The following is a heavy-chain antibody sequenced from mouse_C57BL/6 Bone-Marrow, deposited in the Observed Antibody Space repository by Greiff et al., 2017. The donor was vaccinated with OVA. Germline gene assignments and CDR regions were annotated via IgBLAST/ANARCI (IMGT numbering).Heavy chain of an antibody. CDR1: GYSITSGYY. V-gene: IGHV3-6*01. J-gene: IGHJ2*01. Sequence: EVKLQESGPGLVKPSQSLSLTCSVTGYSITSGYYWNWIRQFPGNKLEWMGYISYDGSNNYNPSLKNRISITRDTSKNQFFLKLNSVTTEDTATYYCARASSGYIFDYWGQGTTLTVSS. D-gene: IGHD3-2*02. CDR2: ISYDGSN. CDR3: ARASSGYIFDY.